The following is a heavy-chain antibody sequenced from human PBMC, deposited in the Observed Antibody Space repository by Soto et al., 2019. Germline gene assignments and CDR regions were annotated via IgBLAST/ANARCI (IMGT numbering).Heavy chain of an antibody. CDR1: GFTVSSNY. CDR3: ARVLNWYYYYMDV. J-gene: IGHJ6*03. V-gene: IGHV3-53*04. Sequence: EVQLVESGGGLVQPGGSLRLSCAASGFTVSSNYMSWVRQAPGKGLEWVSVIYSGGSTYYADSVKGRFTTSRHNSKNTLYLQMNSLRAEDTAVYYCARVLNWYYYYMDVWGKGTTVTVSS. CDR2: IYSGGST.